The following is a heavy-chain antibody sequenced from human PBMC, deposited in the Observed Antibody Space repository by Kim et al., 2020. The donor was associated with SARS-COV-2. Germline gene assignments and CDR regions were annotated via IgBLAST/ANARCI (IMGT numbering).Heavy chain of an antibody. CDR3: SRGSSSWYGGVSFDY. CDR1: GFTFSSYG. V-gene: IGHV3-30*03. D-gene: IGHD6-13*01. CDR2: ISYDGSNK. Sequence: GGSLRLSCAASGFTFSSYGMHWVRQAPGKGLEWVAVISYDGSNKYYADSVKGRFTISRDNSKNTLYLQMNSLRAEDTAVYYCSRGSSSWYGGVSFDYWG. J-gene: IGHJ4*01.